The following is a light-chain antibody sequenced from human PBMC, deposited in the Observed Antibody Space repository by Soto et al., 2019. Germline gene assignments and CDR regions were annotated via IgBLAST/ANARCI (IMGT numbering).Light chain of an antibody. CDR3: QQSYSTSIT. CDR2: AAS. CDR1: QSISSY. Sequence: DIQMTQSPSSLSASVGDRVTITCRASQSISSYLNWYQQKPGKAPKLLIYAASSLQSWVPSRFSGSGSGTDFTLTISSLQPEDFATYYCQQSYSTSITFGQGTLLEIK. V-gene: IGKV1-39*01. J-gene: IGKJ5*01.